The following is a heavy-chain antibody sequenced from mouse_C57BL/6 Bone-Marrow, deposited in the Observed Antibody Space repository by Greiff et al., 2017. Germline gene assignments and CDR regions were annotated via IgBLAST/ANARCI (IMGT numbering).Heavy chain of an antibody. CDR2: IYPRSGNT. V-gene: IGHV1-81*01. D-gene: IGHD1-1*01. J-gene: IGHJ2*01. CDR3: ARAPYYGSSSYYFDY. Sequence: QVQLQQSGAELARPGASVKLSCKASGYTFTSYGISWVKQRTGQGLEWIGEIYPRSGNTYYNEKFKGKATLTADKSSSTAYMELRSLTSEDSAVYFCARAPYYGSSSYYFDYWGQGTTLTVSS. CDR1: GYTFTSYG.